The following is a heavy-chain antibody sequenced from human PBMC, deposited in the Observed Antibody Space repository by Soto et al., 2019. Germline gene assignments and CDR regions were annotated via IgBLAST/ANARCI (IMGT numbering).Heavy chain of an antibody. CDR2: FRSKAYGGTT. V-gene: IGHV3-49*03. J-gene: IGHJ4*02. CDR1: GFTFCYFS. Sequence: GGSLRLSCTTSGFTFCYFSMSWFRQAPGKGPEWVGFFRSKAYGGTTEYAASVKGRFTISRDDSKSIAYLQMNSLRAEDTAVYYCAKDQVNFDYWGQGTLVTVSS. CDR3: AKDQVNFDY.